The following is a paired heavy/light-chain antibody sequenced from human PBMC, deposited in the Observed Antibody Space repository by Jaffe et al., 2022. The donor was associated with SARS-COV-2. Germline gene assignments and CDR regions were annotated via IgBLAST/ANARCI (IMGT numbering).Heavy chain of an antibody. CDR3: VKEASSGGYRTADY. CDR1: GFTFSSCG. CDR2: MSVDGITK. V-gene: IGHV3-30*18. Sequence: QVQLVESGGGVVQPGRSLRLSCAASGFTFSSCGMHWVRQAPGKGLEWVAVMSVDGITKHYADSMKGRFTISRDNSKNTLYLQMNSLSAEDTAIYYCVKEASSGGYRTADYWGQGTLVTVSS. J-gene: IGHJ4*02. D-gene: IGHD2-15*01.
Light chain of an antibody. CDR2: QAS. Sequence: DIQMTQSPSTLSASIGDRVTITCRASQSFRSWLAWYQQKPGKAPKLLIYQASTLESGVPSRFSGSESGTEFTLTISSLQPDDYATYFCQQYDSYPWTFGQGTKVEIK. V-gene: IGKV1-5*03. CDR1: QSFRSW. CDR3: QQYDSYPWT. J-gene: IGKJ1*01.